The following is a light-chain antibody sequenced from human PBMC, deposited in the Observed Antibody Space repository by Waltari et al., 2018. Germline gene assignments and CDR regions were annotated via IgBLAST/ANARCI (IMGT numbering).Light chain of an antibody. J-gene: IGKJ5*01. CDR2: FGS. CDR3: MQALQTSIT. Sequence: IVLTQYPLSLPVTLGEPAHISCTSSQSLLHSNGYADLDWYVQRPGLPPRLLIYFGSYRASGVPDRFSGSGSVTDFTLKISKVEAEDVGVYYCMQALQTSITFGQGTRLEIK. V-gene: IGKV2-28*01. CDR1: QSLLHSNGYAD.